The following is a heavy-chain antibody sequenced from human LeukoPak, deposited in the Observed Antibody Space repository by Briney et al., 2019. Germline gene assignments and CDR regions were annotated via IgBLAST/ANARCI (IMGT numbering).Heavy chain of an antibody. CDR3: ARDFRTQLDGYSPPYHFDY. CDR1: GITFSSYS. Sequence: GGSLRLSYAAFGITFSSYSMSWVRQAPGKGLEWVSSISSTGSYIYYADSVKGRITISRDNAKNSLYLQMNSLRAEDTAMYYCARDFRTQLDGYSPPYHFDYWGQGVLVTVSS. CDR2: ISSTGSYI. D-gene: IGHD5-24*01. V-gene: IGHV3-21*01. J-gene: IGHJ4*02.